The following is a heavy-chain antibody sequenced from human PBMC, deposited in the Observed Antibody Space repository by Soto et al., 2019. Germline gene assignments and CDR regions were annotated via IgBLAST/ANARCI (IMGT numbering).Heavy chain of an antibody. CDR3: ASLDTAMAKNY. CDR2: ISSSSSYT. D-gene: IGHD5-18*01. Sequence: VGSRILYCPPAGFTFSAYYMSWIRQAPWKGLEWVSYISSSSSYTNYADSVKGRFTISRDNAKNSLYLQMNSLRDEDTAVYYCASLDTAMAKNYWGQRTLDTVSS. CDR1: GFTFSAYY. V-gene: IGHV3-11*06. J-gene: IGHJ4*02.